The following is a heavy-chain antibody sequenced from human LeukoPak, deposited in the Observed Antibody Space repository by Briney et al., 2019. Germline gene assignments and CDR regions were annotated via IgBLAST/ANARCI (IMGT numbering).Heavy chain of an antibody. J-gene: IGHJ6*03. V-gene: IGHV1-69*05. CDR1: GGTFSSYA. Sequence: ASVKVSCKASGGTFSSYAISWVRQAPGQGLEWMGGIIPIFGTANYAQKFQGRVTITTDESTSTAYMELSSLRSEDTAVYYCATCPYYYDSSGCSYGDYYYYMDVWGKGTTVTVSS. CDR2: IIPIFGTA. CDR3: ATCPYYYDSSGCSYGDYYYYMDV. D-gene: IGHD3-22*01.